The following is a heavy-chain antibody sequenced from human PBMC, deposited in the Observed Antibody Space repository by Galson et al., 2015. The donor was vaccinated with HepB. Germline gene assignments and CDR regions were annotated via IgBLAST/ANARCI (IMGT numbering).Heavy chain of an antibody. Sequence: QSGAEVKKPGESLTISCKTSGYSFTTHWIAWVRQMPGKGLEWMGVIYPDDSDTRYRPSMQGQVTISADKATRTAYLQWSSLRASDTAMYYCAKAVVTTDDAFDIWGQGTMVIVSS. J-gene: IGHJ3*02. V-gene: IGHV5-51*01. CDR1: GYSFTTHW. CDR2: IYPDDSDT. D-gene: IGHD2-21*02. CDR3: AKAVVTTDDAFDI.